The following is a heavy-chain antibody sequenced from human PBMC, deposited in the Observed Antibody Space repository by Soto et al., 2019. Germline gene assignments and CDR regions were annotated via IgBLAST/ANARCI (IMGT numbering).Heavy chain of an antibody. CDR1: GGTFSSYA. D-gene: IGHD6-13*01. Sequence: QVQLVQSGAEVKKPGSSVKVSCKASGGTFSSYAISWVRQAPGQGLEWMGGIIPIFGTANYAQKFQGRVTISANESTSTAYMELSSLRSEATAAYYCAREVIAAAGTASWGQGTLVTVSS. J-gene: IGHJ4*02. CDR2: IIPIFGTA. CDR3: AREVIAAAGTAS. V-gene: IGHV1-69*12.